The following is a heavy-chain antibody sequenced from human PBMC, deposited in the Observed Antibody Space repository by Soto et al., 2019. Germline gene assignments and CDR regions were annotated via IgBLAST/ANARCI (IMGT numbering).Heavy chain of an antibody. CDR1: GFTFSSYG. J-gene: IGHJ4*02. V-gene: IGHV3-30*18. CDR2: ISYDGSNK. Sequence: QVQLVESGGGVVQPGRSLRLSCAASGFTFSSYGMHWVRQAPGKGLEWVAVISYDGSNKYYADSVKGRFTISRDNSKNTLYLRMNSLRAEDTAVYYCAKDGDSGYDWYYFDYWGQGTLVTVSS. CDR3: AKDGDSGYDWYYFDY. D-gene: IGHD5-12*01.